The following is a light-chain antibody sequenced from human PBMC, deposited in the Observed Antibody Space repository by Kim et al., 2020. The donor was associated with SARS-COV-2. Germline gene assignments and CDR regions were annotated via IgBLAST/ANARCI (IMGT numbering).Light chain of an antibody. CDR3: QAWDSSTKGV. V-gene: IGLV3-1*01. CDR1: KMGDKY. CDR2: QDT. J-gene: IGLJ3*02. Sequence: SYELTQPPSVSVSPGQTASITCSGDKMGDKYVSWYHQSPGQSPVLVFYQDTKRPSGIPERFSGSNSGNTATLTISGTQTMVQADYYCQAWDSSTKGVFGG.